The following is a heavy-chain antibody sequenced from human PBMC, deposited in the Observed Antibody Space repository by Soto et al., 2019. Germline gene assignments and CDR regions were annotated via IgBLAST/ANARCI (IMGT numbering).Heavy chain of an antibody. Sequence: QVQLVQSGAEVKKPGSSVKVSCKASGGTFSSYAISWVRQAPGQGLEWMGGIIPIFGTANYAQKFQGRVTITADESTSTAYMELSSVRSEDTAMYYCARTNTAMVTGWFDPWGQGTLVTVSS. J-gene: IGHJ5*02. CDR2: IIPIFGTA. V-gene: IGHV1-69*12. CDR1: GGTFSSYA. D-gene: IGHD5-18*01. CDR3: ARTNTAMVTGWFDP.